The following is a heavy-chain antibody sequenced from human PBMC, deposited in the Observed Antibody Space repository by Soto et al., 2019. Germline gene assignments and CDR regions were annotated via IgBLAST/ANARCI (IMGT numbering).Heavy chain of an antibody. Sequence: QVQLVQSRAEVRKPGASVKVSCKASGYTFTSYGISWVPQAPGQGLEWMGWISAYNGNTNYAQKLQGRVTMTTDTSASTAYMELRSLRSDDTAVYYCANWGIAARPVWFDPWGQGTLVTVSS. CDR3: ANWGIAARPVWFDP. CDR2: ISAYNGNT. D-gene: IGHD6-6*01. CDR1: GYTFTSYG. V-gene: IGHV1-18*04. J-gene: IGHJ5*02.